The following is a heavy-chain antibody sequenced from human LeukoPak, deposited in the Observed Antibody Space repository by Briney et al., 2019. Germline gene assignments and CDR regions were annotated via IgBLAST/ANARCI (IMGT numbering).Heavy chain of an antibody. V-gene: IGHV4-39*02. CDR1: GGSISSSSYY. Sequence: PSETLSLTCTVSGGSISSSSYYWGWIRQPPGKGLEWIGSVYYSGSTYYNPSLKSRVTISVDTSKNHFSLKLSSVTAADTAVYYCARRQVARSSSWYYDYWGQGTLDTVSS. CDR3: ARRQVARSSSWYYDY. CDR2: VYYSGST. J-gene: IGHJ4*02. D-gene: IGHD6-13*01.